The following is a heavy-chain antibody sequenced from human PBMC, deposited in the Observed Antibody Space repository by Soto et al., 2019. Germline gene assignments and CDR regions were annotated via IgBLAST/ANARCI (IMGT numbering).Heavy chain of an antibody. CDR3: AVTTMFRGVLPAQYYFDY. J-gene: IGHJ4*02. V-gene: IGHV3-23*01. CDR2: ISGSGGST. D-gene: IGHD3-10*01. CDR1: GFTFSSYA. Sequence: PGGSLRLSCAASGFTFSSYAMSWVRQAPGKGLEWVSAISGSGGSTYYADSVKGRFTISRDNSKNTLYLQMNSLRAEDTAVYYCAVTTMFRGVLPAQYYFDYRCQGTLVTVSS.